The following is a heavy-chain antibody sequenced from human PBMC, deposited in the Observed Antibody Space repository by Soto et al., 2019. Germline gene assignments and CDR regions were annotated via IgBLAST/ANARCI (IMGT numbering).Heavy chain of an antibody. J-gene: IGHJ4*02. D-gene: IGHD3-3*01. Sequence: EVQLLESGGGLVQPGGSLRLSCAASGFTFSTYAMSWVRQAPGKGLEWVSAFNKNGGSTFYADSVKGRFTISRDNSKDTLFLQMNSLRAEDTALSYRAKRPSYDFVNWGQGTLVTVSS. CDR2: FNKNGGST. V-gene: IGHV3-23*01. CDR1: GFTFSTYA. CDR3: AKRPSYDFVN.